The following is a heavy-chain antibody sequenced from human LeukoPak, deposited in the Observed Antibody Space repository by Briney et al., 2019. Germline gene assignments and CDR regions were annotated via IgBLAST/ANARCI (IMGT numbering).Heavy chain of an antibody. CDR2: IYYSGST. CDR3: ARDRYGDSVDY. CDR1: GGSISSGGYY. D-gene: IGHD4-17*01. Sequence: SQTLSLTCTVSGGSISSGGYYWSWIRQHPGKGLEWIGYIYYSGSTYYNPSLKSRVTMSIDTSKNQFSLKLSSVTAADTAVYYCARDRYGDSVDYWGQGTLVTVSS. J-gene: IGHJ4*02. V-gene: IGHV4-31*03.